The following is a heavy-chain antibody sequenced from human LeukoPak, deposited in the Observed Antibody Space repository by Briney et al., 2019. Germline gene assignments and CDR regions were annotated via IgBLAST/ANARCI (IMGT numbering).Heavy chain of an antibody. V-gene: IGHV3-30*02. CDR1: GFTFSSYG. Sequence: PGGSLRLSCAASGFTFSSYGMHWVRQAPGKGLEWAAFIRYDGSNKYYADSVKGRFTISRDNSKNTLYLQMNSLRAEDTAVYYCAKDSRYYYYYYMDVWGKGTTVTISS. CDR2: IRYDGSNK. J-gene: IGHJ6*03. CDR3: AKDSRYYYYYYMDV.